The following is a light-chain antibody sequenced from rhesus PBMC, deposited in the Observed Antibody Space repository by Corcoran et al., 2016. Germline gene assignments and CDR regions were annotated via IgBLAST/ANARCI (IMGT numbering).Light chain of an antibody. CDR1: ENVNNY. Sequence: DIQMTQSPSSLSASVGDRVTITCRASENVNNYLNWYQQKPGKAHNLLIYKASTLQSGVPSRFSGSGSGTDYTFTISSRQPEDVATYYCQHGYGTPYSFGQGTKVEIK. J-gene: IGKJ2*01. CDR2: KAS. V-gene: IGKV1-74*01. CDR3: QHGYGTPYS.